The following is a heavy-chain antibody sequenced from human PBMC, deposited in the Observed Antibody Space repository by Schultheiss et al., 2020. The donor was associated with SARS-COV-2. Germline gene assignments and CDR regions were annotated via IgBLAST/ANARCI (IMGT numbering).Heavy chain of an antibody. J-gene: IGHJ4*02. V-gene: IGHV3-66*02. CDR2: LYSGGST. CDR3: ARDNSSSWTFLDY. D-gene: IGHD6-13*01. CDR1: GFIVSSNY. Sequence: GGSLRLSCAASGFIVSSNYMSWVRQAPGKGLEWVSVLYSGGSTYYADSVKGRFTISRDNSKNTLYLQMNSLRAEDTAVYYCARDNSSSWTFLDYWGQGTLVTVSS.